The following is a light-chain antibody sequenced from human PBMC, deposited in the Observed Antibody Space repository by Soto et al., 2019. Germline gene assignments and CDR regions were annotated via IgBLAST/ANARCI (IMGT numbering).Light chain of an antibody. CDR1: QSVSSN. CDR2: GAS. CDR3: QQYNNWPPLT. Sequence: EIAMRQSPATLSVSPGERATPYCRASQSVSSNLAWYQQKPGQAPRLLIYGASTRATGIPARFSGSGSGTEFTLTISSLQSEDFAVYYCQQYNNWPPLTFGGGTKVDIK. J-gene: IGKJ4*01. V-gene: IGKV3-15*01.